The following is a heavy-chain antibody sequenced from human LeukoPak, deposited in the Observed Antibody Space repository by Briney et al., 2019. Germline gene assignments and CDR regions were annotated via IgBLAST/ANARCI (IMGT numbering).Heavy chain of an antibody. D-gene: IGHD2-2*01. J-gene: IGHJ4*02. CDR2: IKQDGSEK. CDR3: AKGYCSSTSCYFDY. CDR1: GFTFSSYW. V-gene: IGHV3-7*03. Sequence: GGSLRLSCAASGFTFSSYWMSWVRQAPGKGLEWVANIKQDGSEKYYVDSVKGRFTISRDNAKNSLYLQMNSLRPEDTALYYCAKGYCSSTSCYFDYWGQGTLVTVSS.